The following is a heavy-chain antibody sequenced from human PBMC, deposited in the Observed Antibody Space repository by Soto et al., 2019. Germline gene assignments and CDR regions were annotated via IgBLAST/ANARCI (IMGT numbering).Heavy chain of an antibody. V-gene: IGHV3-15*01. D-gene: IGHD2-21*02. CDR3: TTEVLVTVSPGDSPDY. CDR1: EFRFSYAW. CDR2: IRSKTDGGTT. Sequence: GGLLRLSWAAAEFRFSYAWVRWIRQAPEKRLEWIGPIRSKTDGGTTDYAAPVKGRFTIARDDSKSTLYLQMNSLKTDDTAAYYCTTEVLVTVSPGDSPDYWGQGTLVTVSS. J-gene: IGHJ4*02.